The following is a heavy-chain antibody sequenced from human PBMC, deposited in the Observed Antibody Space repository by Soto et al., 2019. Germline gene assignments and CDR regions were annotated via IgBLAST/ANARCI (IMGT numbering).Heavy chain of an antibody. CDR1: GFTFTSSA. CDR3: AAGYDFWSGPPGMDV. CDR2: IVVGSGNT. Sequence: GASVKISCKASGFTFTSSAVQCVRPARGQRLEWIGWIVVGSGNTNYAQKFQDRVPITRDMSTSTAYMELSSLRSEDTAVYYCAAGYDFWSGPPGMDVWGQGTTVTVSS. V-gene: IGHV1-58*01. J-gene: IGHJ6*02. D-gene: IGHD3-3*01.